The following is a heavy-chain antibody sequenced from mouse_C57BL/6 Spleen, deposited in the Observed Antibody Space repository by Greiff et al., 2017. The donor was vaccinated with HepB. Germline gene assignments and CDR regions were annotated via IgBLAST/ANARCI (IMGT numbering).Heavy chain of an antibody. Sequence: VQLKESGPVLVKPGASVKMSCKASGYTFTDYYMNWVKQSHGKSLEWIGVINPYNGGTSYNQKFKGKATLTVDKSSSTAYMELNSLTSEDSAVYYGAKGGYGSTYFDYWGQGTTLTVSS. CDR2: INPYNGGT. CDR1: GYTFTDYY. D-gene: IGHD1-1*01. J-gene: IGHJ2*01. CDR3: AKGGYGSTYFDY. V-gene: IGHV1-19*01.